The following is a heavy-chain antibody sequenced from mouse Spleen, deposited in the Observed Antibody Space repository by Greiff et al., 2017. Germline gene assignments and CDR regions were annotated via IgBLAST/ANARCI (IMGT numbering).Heavy chain of an antibody. CDR3: ARDSYYGNYPFDV. J-gene: IGHJ1*01. V-gene: IGHV1-82*01. D-gene: IGHD2-10*01. Sequence: VQLQQSGPELVKPGASVKISCKASGYAFSSSWMNWVKQRPGKGLEWIGRIYPGDGDTNYNGKFKGKATLTADKSSSTAYMQLSSLTSEDSAVYFCARDSYYGNYPFDVWGAGTTVTVSS. CDR1: GYAFSSSW. CDR2: IYPGDGDT.